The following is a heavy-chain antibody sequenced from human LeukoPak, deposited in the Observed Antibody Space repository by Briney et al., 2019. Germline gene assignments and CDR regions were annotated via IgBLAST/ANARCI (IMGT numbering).Heavy chain of an antibody. Sequence: PGGSLRLSCAASGFTFTNAWMNWVRQAPGKGLEWVGRIKSKADGETIDYAAPVKGRLTISRDDSKSTLYLQMNSLKIEDTAVYYCTTDEDWNYARKDVWGQGATVIVSS. J-gene: IGHJ6*02. CDR3: TTDEDWNYARKDV. CDR2: IKSKADGETI. V-gene: IGHV3-15*07. D-gene: IGHD1-7*01. CDR1: GFTFTNAW.